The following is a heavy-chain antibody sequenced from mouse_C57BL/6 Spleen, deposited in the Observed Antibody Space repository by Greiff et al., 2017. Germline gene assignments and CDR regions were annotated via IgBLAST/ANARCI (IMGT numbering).Heavy chain of an antibody. Sequence: VQLQQSGPELVKPGASVKISCKASGYAFSSSWMNWVKQRPGKGLEWIGRIYPGDGDTNYNGKFKGKATLTADKSSSTAYMQLSSLTSEDSAVYFCANYDGYYRDWFAYWGQGTLVTVSA. V-gene: IGHV1-82*01. D-gene: IGHD2-3*01. CDR3: ANYDGYYRDWFAY. CDR2: IYPGDGDT. J-gene: IGHJ3*01. CDR1: GYAFSSSW.